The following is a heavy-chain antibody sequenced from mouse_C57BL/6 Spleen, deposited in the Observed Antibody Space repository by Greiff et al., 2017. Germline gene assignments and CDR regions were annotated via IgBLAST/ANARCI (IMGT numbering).Heavy chain of an antibody. Sequence: QVQLKQSGAELVRPRASVTLSCKASGYTFTDYEMHWVKQTPVHGLEWIGAIDPETGGTAYNQKFKGKAILTADKSSSTAYMELRSLTSEDSAVYYCTSPRGNWYFDVWGTGTTVTVSS. V-gene: IGHV1-15*01. J-gene: IGHJ1*03. CDR1: GYTFTDYE. CDR3: TSPRGNWYFDV. CDR2: IDPETGGT.